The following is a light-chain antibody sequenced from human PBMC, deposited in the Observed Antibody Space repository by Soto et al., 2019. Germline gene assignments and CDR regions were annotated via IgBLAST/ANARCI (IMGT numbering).Light chain of an antibody. V-gene: IGKV3-20*01. CDR1: QSVSSTY. Sequence: EIVLTQSPGTLSLSPGERATLSCRASQSVSSTYLAWYRQKPGQAPRILIHGASTRASGIPDRFSGSGSGTDFTLTISRLEPEDSADYYCQQYGSSPMYTFGQGTKLEIK. CDR2: GAS. J-gene: IGKJ2*01. CDR3: QQYGSSPMYT.